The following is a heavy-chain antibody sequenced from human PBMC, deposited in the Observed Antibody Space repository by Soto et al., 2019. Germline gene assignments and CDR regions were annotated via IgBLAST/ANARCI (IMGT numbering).Heavy chain of an antibody. CDR2: ISYSGHT. CDR3: ATQGFGTLHGLVDV. J-gene: IGHJ6*02. D-gene: IGHD1-7*01. CDR1: GGSITSITNHY. V-gene: IGHV4-59*08. Sequence: QVRLQESGPGLVKPSETLSLTCTVSGGSITSITNHYCSWIRQPPGKGLEWIGYISYSGHTSYNPALKSRVILSVDTPKNQVALNLASVTAAGTAVYYCATQGFGTLHGLVDVWGQGTTVTVSS.